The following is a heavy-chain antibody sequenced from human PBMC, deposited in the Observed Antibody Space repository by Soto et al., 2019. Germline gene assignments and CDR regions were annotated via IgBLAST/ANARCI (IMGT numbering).Heavy chain of an antibody. CDR2: IKSKTDGGTT. D-gene: IGHD3-16*01. Sequence: CLRLSCAACGFTFSNAWMNCDSQAPGKGLEWVGRIKSKTDGGTTDYAAPVKGRFTISRDDSKNTLYLQMNSLKTEDTAVYYCTIHRGRDKETNDYYYYGMDVWGQGTTVTVSS. CDR3: TIHRGRDKETNDYYYYGMDV. V-gene: IGHV3-15*07. J-gene: IGHJ6*02. CDR1: GFTFSNAW.